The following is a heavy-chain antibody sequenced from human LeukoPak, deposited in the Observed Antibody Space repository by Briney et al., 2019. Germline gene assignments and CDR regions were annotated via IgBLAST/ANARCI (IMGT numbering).Heavy chain of an antibody. CDR2: IYYSGST. D-gene: IGHD3-9*01. V-gene: IGHV4-31*03. J-gene: IGHJ3*02. CDR1: GGSISSGGYY. CDR3: ARDCPNYDILTGYQDGAFDI. Sequence: SETLSLTCTVSGGSISSGGYYWSWIRQHPGKALEGLGHIYYSGSTYYNPSLQSRVTISVDTSKNQLSLKLSSVTAADTAVYYCARDCPNYDILTGYQDGAFDIWGQGTMVTVSS.